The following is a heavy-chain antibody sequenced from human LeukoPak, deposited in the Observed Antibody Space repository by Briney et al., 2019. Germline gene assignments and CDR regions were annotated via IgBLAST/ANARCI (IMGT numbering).Heavy chain of an antibody. D-gene: IGHD3-22*01. Sequence: SEALSLTCAVYGESFSGYYWSWIRQTPGKGLEWIGEIHHNGSPEINQSGNTNYNPSLKSRVTISVDTSKNQFSLKVTSVTAADTAVYYCARDNYDTSFDYWGQGTLVTVSS. CDR1: GESFSGYY. V-gene: IGHV4-34*01. J-gene: IGHJ4*02. CDR2: IHHNGSPEINQSGNT. CDR3: ARDNYDTSFDY.